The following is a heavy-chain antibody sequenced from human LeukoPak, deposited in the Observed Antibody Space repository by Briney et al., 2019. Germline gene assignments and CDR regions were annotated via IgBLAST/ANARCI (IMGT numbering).Heavy chain of an antibody. CDR2: IRFEGTEK. Sequence: PGGSLRLSCAASGSTFSTDAMHWVRQAPGKGLEWVAFIRFEGTEKYYADSVKGRFTISRDNSKNTLYLEMNSLRSEDTAVYHCAKDLMRDRWFGESWGQGTLVTVSS. V-gene: IGHV3-30*02. CDR1: GSTFSTDA. J-gene: IGHJ5*02. CDR3: AKDLMRDRWFGES. D-gene: IGHD3-10*01.